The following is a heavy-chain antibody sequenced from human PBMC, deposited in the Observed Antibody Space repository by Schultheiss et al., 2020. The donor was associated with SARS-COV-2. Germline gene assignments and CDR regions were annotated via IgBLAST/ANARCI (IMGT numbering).Heavy chain of an antibody. J-gene: IGHJ4*02. D-gene: IGHD2-2*01. V-gene: IGHV3-30*04. CDR2: ISYDGSNK. CDR1: GFTFSSYA. CDR3: ARDRCSNTNCYFDS. Sequence: GESLKISCAASGFTFSSYAMHWVRQAPGKGLEWVAVISYDGSNKYYADSVKGRFTISRDNSKNTLFLQMNSLRAEDTAVYYCARDRCSNTNCYFDSWGQGTLVTVSS.